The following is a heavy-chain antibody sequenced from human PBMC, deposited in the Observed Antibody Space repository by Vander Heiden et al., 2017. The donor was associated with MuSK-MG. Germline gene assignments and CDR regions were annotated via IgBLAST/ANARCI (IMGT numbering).Heavy chain of an antibody. J-gene: IGHJ4*02. CDR3: ARDLYSYGYGYFDY. D-gene: IGHD5-18*01. CDR2: IYTTGST. V-gene: IGHV4-61*02. CDR1: GGSISSGSHY. Sequence: QVQLQESGPGLVKPSQTLSLTCPVAGGSISSGSHYWSWIRQPAGKGLEWIGRIYTTGSTSYNPSLKSRVTMSVDTSKNQFSLKLSSVTAADTAMYYCARDLYSYGYGYFDYWGQGTLVTVSS.